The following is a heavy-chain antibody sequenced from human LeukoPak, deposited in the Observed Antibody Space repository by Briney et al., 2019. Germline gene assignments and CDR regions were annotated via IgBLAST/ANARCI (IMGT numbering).Heavy chain of an antibody. D-gene: IGHD6-13*01. CDR3: ARGPGYSSNWYFDY. CDR1: GFTVSSNY. Sequence: GGSLRLSCAASGFTVSSNYMSWVRQAPGKGLEWVSVIYSGGSTYYADSVKGRFTISRDNSKNTLSLQMNSLRAEDTAVYYCARGPGYSSNWYFDYWGQGTLVTVSS. J-gene: IGHJ4*02. V-gene: IGHV3-53*01. CDR2: IYSGGST.